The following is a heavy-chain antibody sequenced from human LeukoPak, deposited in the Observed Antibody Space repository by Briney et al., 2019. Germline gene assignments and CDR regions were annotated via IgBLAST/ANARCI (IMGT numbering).Heavy chain of an antibody. V-gene: IGHV1-18*01. CDR1: GYAFTTYG. CDR3: ARDSREADYGDSTGAY. D-gene: IGHD4-17*01. J-gene: IGHJ4*02. Sequence: ASVKVSCKASGYAFTTYGISWVRQAPGQGLEWMGWISTYNGNTKYAQKFQGRVTWTTDTSTSTAYMELRSLRSDDTAIYYCARDSREADYGDSTGAYWGQGTLVTVSS. CDR2: ISTYNGNT.